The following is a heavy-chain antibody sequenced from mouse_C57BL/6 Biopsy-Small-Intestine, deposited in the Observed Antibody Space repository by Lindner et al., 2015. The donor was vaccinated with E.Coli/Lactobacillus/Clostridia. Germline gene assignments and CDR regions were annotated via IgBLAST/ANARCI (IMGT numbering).Heavy chain of an antibody. CDR1: GYYFTGYY. Sequence: SVKVSCKASGYYFTGYYMHVGATTAPGTKGLEWSGSGSTPNTGGTKYAQKFQGRVTMTRDTAISTAYMELSSLSSDDTAAYYCARDFAAGGTKDAFDIWGQGTMVAVSS. D-gene: IGHD1-1*02. V-gene: IGHV1-19*01. CDR3: ARDFAAGGTKDAFDI. J-gene: IGHJ1*01. CDR2: STPNTGGT.